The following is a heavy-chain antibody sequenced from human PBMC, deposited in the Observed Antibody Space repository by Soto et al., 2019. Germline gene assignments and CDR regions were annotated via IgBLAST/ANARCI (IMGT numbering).Heavy chain of an antibody. CDR3: ARSHGSSTSLEIYYYYYYGMDV. D-gene: IGHD2-2*01. CDR2: IIPISDTT. V-gene: IGHV1-69*01. J-gene: IGHJ6*02. CDR1: GGTFSSYA. Sequence: QVQLVQSGAEVKKPGSSVKVSCKASGGTFSSYAISWVRQAPGQGLEWMGGIIPISDTTNYAQQFQGRVTITADECTSTAYMELRSLRSEDTAVYYCARSHGSSTSLEIYYYYYYGMDVWGQGTKVTVSS.